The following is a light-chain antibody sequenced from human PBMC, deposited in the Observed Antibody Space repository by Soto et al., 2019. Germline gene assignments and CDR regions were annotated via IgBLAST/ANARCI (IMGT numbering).Light chain of an antibody. CDR1: QSVSSN. CDR2: DAS. J-gene: IGKJ2*01. Sequence: EIVMTQSPATLSVSPGERATLSCRASQSVSSNLAWYQQKPGQAPRLLIYDASTRATGIPDRFSGSGSGTEFTLTISRLEPEDFAVYYCQQYGSSTYTFGQGTKVDIK. V-gene: IGKV3-15*01. CDR3: QQYGSSTYT.